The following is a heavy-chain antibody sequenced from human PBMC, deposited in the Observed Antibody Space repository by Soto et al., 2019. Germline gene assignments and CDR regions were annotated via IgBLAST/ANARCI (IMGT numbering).Heavy chain of an antibody. CDR1: GFTFSTYA. Sequence: GGSLRLSCAASGFTFSTYAMSWVRQAPGRGLEWVSAISGSAGSTYYADSVKGRFTISRDYSKITLYLQMNSLRADDTAVYYCARVRALAADGMDVWGQGTTVTVSS. CDR2: ISGSAGST. D-gene: IGHD6-19*01. CDR3: ARVRALAADGMDV. J-gene: IGHJ6*02. V-gene: IGHV3-23*01.